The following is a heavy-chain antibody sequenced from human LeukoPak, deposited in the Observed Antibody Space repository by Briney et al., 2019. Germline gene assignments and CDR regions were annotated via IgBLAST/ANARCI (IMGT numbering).Heavy chain of an antibody. V-gene: IGHV3-30*04. CDR1: GFTFNSYA. D-gene: IGHD3-10*01. CDR3: ARVSKPGWFDYYCMDV. Sequence: GGSLRLSCAASGFTFNSYAMKWVRQAPGKGLEWLAVVLSDGSDQYYGDSVQGRFTVSRDNSKNTLYLQMDNLRFEDTAVYYCARVSKPGWFDYYCMDVWGKGTTVIVSS. J-gene: IGHJ6*03. CDR2: VLSDGSDQ.